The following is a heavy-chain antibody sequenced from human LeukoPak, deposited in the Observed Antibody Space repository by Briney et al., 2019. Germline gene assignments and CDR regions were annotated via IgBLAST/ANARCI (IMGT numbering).Heavy chain of an antibody. Sequence: SETLSLTCTVSGGSISSYYWSWIRQPPGKGLEWIGYIYYSGSTNYNPSLKSRVTISVDTSKNQFSLKLSSVTAADTAVYYCARHLAAAGTLHFDYWGQGTLVTVSS. J-gene: IGHJ4*02. V-gene: IGHV4-59*08. CDR1: GGSISSYY. CDR2: IYYSGST. D-gene: IGHD6-13*01. CDR3: ARHLAAAGTLHFDY.